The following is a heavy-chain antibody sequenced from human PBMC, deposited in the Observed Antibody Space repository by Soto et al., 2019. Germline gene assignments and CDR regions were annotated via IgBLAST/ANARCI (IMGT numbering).Heavy chain of an antibody. CDR3: ERGASGSYYTPCWFDP. D-gene: IGHD3-10*01. CDR2: IIPIFGTA. J-gene: IGHJ5*02. Sequence: QVQLVQSGAEVKKPGSSVKVSCKASGGTFSSYAISWVRQAPGQGLEWMGGIIPIFGTANYAQKFQGRVTITADESTSTAYTELSSLRSEDTAVYYCERGASGSYYTPCWFDPWCEGTLVTVSS. V-gene: IGHV1-69*12. CDR1: GGTFSSYA.